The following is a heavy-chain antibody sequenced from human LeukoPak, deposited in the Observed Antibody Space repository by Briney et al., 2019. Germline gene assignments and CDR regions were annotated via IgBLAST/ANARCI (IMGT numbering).Heavy chain of an antibody. CDR2: IIPMLGTT. V-gene: IGHV1-69*05. CDR1: GVIFSNYV. CDR3: ARGRLTWNGAFDP. J-gene: IGHJ5*02. D-gene: IGHD1-1*01. Sequence: SVKVSCKASGVIFSNYVISWVRQAPGQGLEWMGGIIPMLGTTHYAERFQGRVTITTDESTSTAYMELSSLRSEDTAVYYCARGRLTWNGAFDPWGQGTLVTVSS.